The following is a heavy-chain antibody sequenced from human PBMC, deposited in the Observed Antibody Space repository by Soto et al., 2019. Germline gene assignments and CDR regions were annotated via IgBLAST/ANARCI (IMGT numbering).Heavy chain of an antibody. Sequence: EVHLVESGGGLVQPGGSLSLSCAASGFTFSSYWMHWARQAPGKGLEWIWSINGVGCIIPYADSVRGRFTVSRDNTKNTLYLQMNSLRGDDTAVYYCVRDDCSCGLCKRFDYWGQGTPVTVSS. CDR2: INGVGCII. CDR1: GFTFSSYW. D-gene: IGHD2-21*01. CDR3: VRDDCSCGLCKRFDY. J-gene: IGHJ4*02. V-gene: IGHV3-74*01.